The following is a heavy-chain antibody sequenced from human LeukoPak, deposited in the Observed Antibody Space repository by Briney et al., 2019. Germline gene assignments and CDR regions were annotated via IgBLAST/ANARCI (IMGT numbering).Heavy chain of an antibody. CDR2: ISYDGSNK. Sequence: SGGSLRLSCAASGFTFSSYAMHWVRQAPGKGLEWVAVISYDGSNKYYADSVKGRFTISRDNSKNTLYLQMNSLRAEDAAVYYCAKDVEYSSGWYEGGSFDYWGQGILVTVSS. CDR3: AKDVEYSSGWYEGGSFDY. D-gene: IGHD6-19*01. J-gene: IGHJ4*02. V-gene: IGHV3-30-3*01. CDR1: GFTFSSYA.